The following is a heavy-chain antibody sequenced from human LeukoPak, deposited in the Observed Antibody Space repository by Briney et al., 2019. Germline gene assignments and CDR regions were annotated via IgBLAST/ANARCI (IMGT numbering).Heavy chain of an antibody. Sequence: ASVKVSCKASGYTFTGYYMHWVRQAPGQGLEWMGWINPNSGGTNYAQKFQGGVTMTRDTSISTAYMELSRLRSDDTAVYYCARERDEGYCSSTSCYVWYYWGQGTLVTVSS. CDR2: INPNSGGT. J-gene: IGHJ4*02. V-gene: IGHV1-2*02. CDR1: GYTFTGYY. D-gene: IGHD2-2*01. CDR3: ARERDEGYCSSTSCYVWYY.